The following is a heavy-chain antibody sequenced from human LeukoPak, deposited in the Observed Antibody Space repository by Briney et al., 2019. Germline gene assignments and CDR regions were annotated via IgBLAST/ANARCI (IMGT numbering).Heavy chain of an antibody. Sequence: PGGSLRLSCAASGFTFSGYAMSWVRQAPGKGLEWVSAISGSGGSTYYADSVKGRFTISRDNSKNTLYLQMNSVRAEDKAVYYCAKGQQLATFRGPWSPEFDYWGEGTLVTVSS. CDR2: ISGSGGST. V-gene: IGHV3-23*01. D-gene: IGHD6-13*01. CDR3: AKGQQLATFRGPWSPEFDY. CDR1: GFTFSGYA. J-gene: IGHJ4*02.